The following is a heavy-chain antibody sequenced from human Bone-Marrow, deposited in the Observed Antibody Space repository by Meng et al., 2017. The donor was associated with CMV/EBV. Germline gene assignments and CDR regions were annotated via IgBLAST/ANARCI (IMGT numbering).Heavy chain of an antibody. V-gene: IGHV3-21*01. D-gene: IGHD3-22*01. CDR3: AREGYYYDSSGTFLYYYYGRDV. J-gene: IGHJ6*02. CDR2: ISRSSSYI. CDR1: GFTFSNYA. Sequence: GESLKISCAASGFTFSNYAMSWVRQAPGKGLEWVSSISRSSSYIYYADSVKGRFTISRDNAKNSLYLQMNSLRAEDTAVYYCAREGYYYDSSGTFLYYYYGRDVWGQGNTVNVAS.